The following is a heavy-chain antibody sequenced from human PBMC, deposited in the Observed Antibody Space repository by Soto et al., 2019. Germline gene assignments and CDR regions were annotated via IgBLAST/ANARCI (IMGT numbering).Heavy chain of an antibody. CDR3: GRDHYGFNSIDQ. CDR1: GFSLSDHW. D-gene: IGHD4-17*01. CDR2: IRTDGGYT. Sequence: GGSLRLSCVASGFSLSDHWMHWVRQVPGKGLVHVSRIRTDGGYTNYADFVEGRFAISRDNAKNTLYLQMNSLRAEDTAVYFCGRDHYGFNSIDQWGQGTLVTVSS. J-gene: IGHJ4*02. V-gene: IGHV3-74*01.